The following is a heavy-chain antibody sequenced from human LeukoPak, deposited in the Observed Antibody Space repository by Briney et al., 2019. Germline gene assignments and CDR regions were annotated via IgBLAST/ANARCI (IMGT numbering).Heavy chain of an antibody. D-gene: IGHD6-19*01. CDR1: GFTFSNYD. CDR3: ARTRLGLHY. Sequence: GGSLRLSCAASGFTFSNYDFVWVRQAPGNGLEWGSYISVSGSSTQYSDSVRGRFTISRDNARNSLFLQMNGLTAEDTAVYYCARTRLGLHYWGQGTLVTVSS. CDR2: ISVSGSST. J-gene: IGHJ4*02. V-gene: IGHV3-48*03.